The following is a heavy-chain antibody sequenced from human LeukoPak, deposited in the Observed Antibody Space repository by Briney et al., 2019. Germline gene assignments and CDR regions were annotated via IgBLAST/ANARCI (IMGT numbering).Heavy chain of an antibody. CDR2: IYHSRST. J-gene: IGHJ3*02. CDR1: GYSISSGYY. V-gene: IGHV4-38-2*02. Sequence: SETLSLTCTVSGYSISSGYYWDWIRQPPGKGLEGIGSIYHSRSTYYNPSLNIRVTISIDTSKNQFSLQVYSVTAADTAVYYCARLSVWDLYAFDIWGQGTMVTVSS. D-gene: IGHD1-26*01. CDR3: ARLSVWDLYAFDI.